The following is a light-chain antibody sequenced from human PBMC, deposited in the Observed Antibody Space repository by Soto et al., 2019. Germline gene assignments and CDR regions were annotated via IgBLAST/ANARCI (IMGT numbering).Light chain of an antibody. CDR3: QQSFSTPWT. V-gene: IGKV1-39*01. Sequence: DIQMTQSPSSLSASVGDSVTITCRASQGISSYLNWYQQKPGKAPKLLIYGTSTLHSGVPSRFSGGASGIDFTLTISSLQPEDFATYFCQQSFSTPWTFGQGTQVE. CDR1: QGISSY. J-gene: IGKJ1*01. CDR2: GTS.